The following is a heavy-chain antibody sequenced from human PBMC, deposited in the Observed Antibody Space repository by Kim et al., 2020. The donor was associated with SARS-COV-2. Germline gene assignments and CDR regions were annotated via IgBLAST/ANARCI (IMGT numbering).Heavy chain of an antibody. Sequence: SETLSLTCTVSGGPISSSSYYWGWIRQPPGKGLEWIGSIYYSGSTYYNPSLKSRVTISVDTSKNQFSLKLSSVTAADTAVYYCARDRSYYDSSGYYYGVYPHFDYWGQGTLVTVSS. D-gene: IGHD3-22*01. V-gene: IGHV4-39*07. CDR1: GGPISSSSYY. CDR3: ARDRSYYDSSGYYYGVYPHFDY. CDR2: IYYSGST. J-gene: IGHJ4*02.